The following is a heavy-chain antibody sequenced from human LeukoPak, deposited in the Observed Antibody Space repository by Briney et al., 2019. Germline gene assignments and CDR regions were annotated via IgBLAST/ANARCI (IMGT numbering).Heavy chain of an antibody. V-gene: IGHV3-23*01. CDR2: ISGSGGST. CDR1: GFTVSSNY. D-gene: IGHD2-2*01. Sequence: GGSLRLSCAASGFTVSSNYMSWVRQAPGKGLEWVSAISGSGGSTYYADSVKGRFTISRDNSKNTLYLQMNSLRAEDTAVYYCAKGHCSSTSCSYFDYWGQGTLVTVSS. CDR3: AKGHCSSTSCSYFDY. J-gene: IGHJ4*02.